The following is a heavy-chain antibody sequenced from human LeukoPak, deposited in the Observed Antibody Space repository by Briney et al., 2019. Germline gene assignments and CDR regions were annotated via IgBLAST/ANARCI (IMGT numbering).Heavy chain of an antibody. J-gene: IGHJ4*02. V-gene: IGHV3-11*05. CDR1: GFTFSDYY. CDR2: ISSSSSYT. Sequence: PGGSLRLSCAASGFTFSDYYMSWIRQAPGKGLEWVSCISSSSSYTNYADFVKGRFTISRDNAKNSLYLQMSSLRAEDTAVYFCARGFTAGLDYWGQGTLVPVSS. CDR3: ARGFTAGLDY. D-gene: IGHD1-1*01.